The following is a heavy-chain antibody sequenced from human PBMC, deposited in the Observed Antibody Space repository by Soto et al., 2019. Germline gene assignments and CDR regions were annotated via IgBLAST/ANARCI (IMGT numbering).Heavy chain of an antibody. CDR3: AQDLGSFDC. D-gene: IGHD3-16*01. Sequence: EEQLVESGGGLVQPGRSLRLSCVASGFTIDDYAMHWVRQAPGKGLEWVSGITWNSDTIAYADSVKGRFTISRDNAKNSVYLQMNSLREEDTALYFCAQDLGSFDCWGQGTLVTVSS. V-gene: IGHV3-9*01. J-gene: IGHJ4*02. CDR2: ITWNSDTI. CDR1: GFTIDDYA.